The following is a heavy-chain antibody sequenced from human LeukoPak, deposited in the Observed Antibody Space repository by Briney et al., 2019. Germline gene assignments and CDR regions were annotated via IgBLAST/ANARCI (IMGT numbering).Heavy chain of an antibody. CDR3: ARGPPYGSGKFGPFDY. Sequence: GGSLRLSCAASGFTFSDYYMTWIRQAPGKGLEWVSYINSSGYTIYYADSVKGRFTISRDNAKNSLYLQMNSLRTEDTAVYYCARGPPYGSGKFGPFDYWGQGTLVTVSS. CDR1: GFTFSDYY. CDR2: INSSGYTI. J-gene: IGHJ4*02. V-gene: IGHV3-11*01. D-gene: IGHD3-10*01.